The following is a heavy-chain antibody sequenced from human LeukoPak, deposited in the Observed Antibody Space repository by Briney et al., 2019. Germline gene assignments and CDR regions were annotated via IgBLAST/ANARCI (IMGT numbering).Heavy chain of an antibody. CDR3: ARGPPRGKYYYMDV. D-gene: IGHD1-1*01. CDR2: IGTASDT. J-gene: IGHJ6*03. V-gene: IGHV3-13*01. Sequence: GGSLRLSCAASGFTFSSFDMCWVRQPTGQGLEWVSTIGTASDTYYPGSVEGRFTLSRDNAKNSLYLQMNSLTAGDTAVYYCARGPPRGKYYYMDVWGKGTTVTVSS. CDR1: GFTFSSFD.